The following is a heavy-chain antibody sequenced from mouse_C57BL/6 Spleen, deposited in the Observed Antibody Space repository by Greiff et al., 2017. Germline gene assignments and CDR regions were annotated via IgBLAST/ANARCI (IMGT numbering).Heavy chain of an antibody. Sequence: VQLQQPGAELVKPGASVKLSCKASGYTFTSYWMHWVKQRPGQGLEWIGMIHPNSGSTNYNEKFKSKATLTVDKSSSTAYMQLSSLTSEDSAVYYCARGYYDGSSLKAMDYWGQGTSVTVSS. CDR3: ARGYYDGSSLKAMDY. V-gene: IGHV1-64*01. CDR1: GYTFTSYW. CDR2: IHPNSGST. D-gene: IGHD1-1*01. J-gene: IGHJ4*01.